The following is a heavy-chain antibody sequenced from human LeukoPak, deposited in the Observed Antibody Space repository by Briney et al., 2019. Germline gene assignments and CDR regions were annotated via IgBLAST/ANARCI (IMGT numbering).Heavy chain of an antibody. CDR1: GYSFTTYA. V-gene: IGHV7-4-1*02. D-gene: IGHD3-22*01. CDR2: INTNTGNP. Sequence: GASVKVSCKASGYSFTTYAMNWVRQAPGQGLEWMGWINTNTGNPTYAQGFTGRFVFSLDTSVSTAYLQISSLKVEDTAVYYCARELLITRTWFDPWGQGTLVTVSS. J-gene: IGHJ5*02. CDR3: ARELLITRTWFDP.